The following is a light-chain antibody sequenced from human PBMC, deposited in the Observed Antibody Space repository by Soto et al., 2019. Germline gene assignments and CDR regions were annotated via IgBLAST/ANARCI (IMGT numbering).Light chain of an antibody. CDR2: DVS. J-gene: IGLJ1*01. CDR1: SSDVGGYNY. V-gene: IGLV2-14*01. CDR3: TSYTGSSTHV. Sequence: QSVLTQPASVSGSPGQSITISCTGTSSDVGGYNYVSWYQQHPGKAPKLMIYDVSNRPSGVSNRFSGSKSGNTASLTISWLQAEDEADYYCTSYTGSSTHVFGTGTKLTVL.